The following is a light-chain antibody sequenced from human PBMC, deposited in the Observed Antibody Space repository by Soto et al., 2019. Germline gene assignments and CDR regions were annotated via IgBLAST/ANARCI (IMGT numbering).Light chain of an antibody. CDR1: TGAVTSGLH. CDR3: FPSYSGVVV. V-gene: IGLV7-46*01. CDR2: DTN. Sequence: QAVVTQEPSLTVSPGGTVTLTRGSSTGAVTSGLHPYWFQQKPGQDPRTLIYDTNNKHSETPLRFSGTLLGGKAALTLSGARSEDEAEFYCFPSYSGVVVFGGGTKMAV. J-gene: IGLJ2*01.